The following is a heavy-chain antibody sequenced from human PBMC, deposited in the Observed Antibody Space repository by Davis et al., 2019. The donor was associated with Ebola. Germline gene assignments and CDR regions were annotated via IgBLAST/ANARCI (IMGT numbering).Heavy chain of an antibody. CDR2: TYYRSRWYS. J-gene: IGHJ6*04. Sequence: SQTLSLTCDISGDSVSSNSAAWNWIRQSPSRGLEWLGRTYYRSRWYSDYAVSVKSRIIINPDTSKNQFSLQLSSVTPEDTAVYFCARDLHYISVAGNVDHYYGMDVWDKGTTVTVSS. D-gene: IGHD6-19*01. V-gene: IGHV6-1*01. CDR3: ARDLHYISVAGNVDHYYGMDV. CDR1: GDSVSSNSAA.